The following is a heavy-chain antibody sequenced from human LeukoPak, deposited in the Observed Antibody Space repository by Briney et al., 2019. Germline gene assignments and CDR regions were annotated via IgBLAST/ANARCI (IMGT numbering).Heavy chain of an antibody. CDR2: ISGSGGST. V-gene: IGHV3-23*01. CDR3: AKVAGKYYYGSWTYAEYFQH. CDR1: GFTFSSYA. Sequence: GGSLSLSCAASGFTFSSYAMSWVRQAPGKGLEWVSAISGSGGSTYYADSVKGRFTISRDNSKNTLYLQMNSLRAEDTAVYYCAKVAGKYYYGSWTYAEYFQHCGQGTLVTVSS. J-gene: IGHJ1*01. D-gene: IGHD3-10*01.